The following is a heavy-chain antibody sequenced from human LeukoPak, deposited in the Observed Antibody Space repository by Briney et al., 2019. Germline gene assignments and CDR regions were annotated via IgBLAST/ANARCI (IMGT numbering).Heavy chain of an antibody. D-gene: IGHD3-10*01. CDR2: IYYSGST. V-gene: IGHV4-39*07. J-gene: IGHJ5*02. Sequence: SETLSLTCTVSGGSISSSSYYWGWIRQPPGKGLEWIGSIYYSGSTYYNPSLKSRVTISVDTSKNQFSLKLSSVTAADTAVYYCARRGTYYYGSGSYCNWFDPWSQGTLVTVSS. CDR1: GGSISSSSYY. CDR3: ARRGTYYYGSGSYCNWFDP.